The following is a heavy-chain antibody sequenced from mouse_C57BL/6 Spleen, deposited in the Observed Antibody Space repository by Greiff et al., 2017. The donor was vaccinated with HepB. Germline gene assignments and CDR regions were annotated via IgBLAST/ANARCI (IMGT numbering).Heavy chain of an antibody. D-gene: IGHD2-5*01. CDR1: GYSFTSYY. CDR3: ARPFYYSNSYYAMDY. Sequence: QVQLQQSGPELVKPGASVKISCKASGYSFTSYYIHWVKQRPGQGLEWIGWIYPGSGNTKYNEKFKGKATLTADTSSSTAYMQLSSLTSEDSAVYYCARPFYYSNSYYAMDYWGQGTSVTVSS. CDR2: IYPGSGNT. J-gene: IGHJ4*01. V-gene: IGHV1-66*01.